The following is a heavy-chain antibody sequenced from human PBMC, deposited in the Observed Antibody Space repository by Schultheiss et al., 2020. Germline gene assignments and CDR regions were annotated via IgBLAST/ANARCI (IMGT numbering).Heavy chain of an antibody. J-gene: IGHJ6*02. CDR3: AREVFDWLFDYYYYGMDV. CDR1: GFTFSSYA. CDR2: ISYDGSNK. V-gene: IGHV3-30*01. Sequence: GGSLRLSCAASGFTFSSYAMHWVRQAPGKGLEWVAVISYDGSNKYYADSVKGRFTISRDNSKNTLYLQMNSLRAEDTAVYYCAREVFDWLFDYYYYGMDVWGQGTTVTVSS. D-gene: IGHD3-9*01.